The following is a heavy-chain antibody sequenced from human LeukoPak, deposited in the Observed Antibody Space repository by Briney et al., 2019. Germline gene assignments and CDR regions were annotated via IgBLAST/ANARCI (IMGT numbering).Heavy chain of an antibody. CDR3: AKAKTQAMVLPGNY. D-gene: IGHD5-18*01. CDR2: ISGSGDTT. Sequence: GGSLRLSCAASGFTFSNYAMSWVRQAPGKGLEWVSAISGSGDTTYYADSVKGRFTITRDNSKNTLYLQMNSLRADDTAVYYCAKAKTQAMVLPGNYWGQGTLVTVSS. CDR1: GFTFSNYA. V-gene: IGHV3-23*01. J-gene: IGHJ4*02.